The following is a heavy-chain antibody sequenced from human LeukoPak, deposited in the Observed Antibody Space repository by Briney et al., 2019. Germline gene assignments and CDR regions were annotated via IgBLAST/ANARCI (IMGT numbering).Heavy chain of an antibody. J-gene: IGHJ3*02. CDR1: GFTFSSYS. CDR2: ISSSSSYI. CDR3: ARDLPGWAFDI. V-gene: IGHV3-21*01. Sequence: GGSLRLPCAASGFTFSSYSMNWVRQAPGKGLEWVSSISSSSSYIYYADSVKGRFTISRDNAKNSLYLQMNSLRAEDTAVYYCARDLPGWAFDIWGQGAMVTVSS.